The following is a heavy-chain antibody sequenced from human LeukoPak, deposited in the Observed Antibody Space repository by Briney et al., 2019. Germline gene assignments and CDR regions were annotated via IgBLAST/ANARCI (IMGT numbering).Heavy chain of an antibody. D-gene: IGHD6-19*01. CDR2: IIPIFGTA. Sequence: SVKVSCKASGGTFSSYAISWVRQAPGQGLEWMGGIIPIFGTANYAQKFQGRVTITADKSTSTAYMELSSLRSEDTAVYYCAKDRTKIGSRSSGPNFDYWGQGTLVTVFS. CDR3: AKDRTKIGSRSSGPNFDY. J-gene: IGHJ4*02. V-gene: IGHV1-69*06. CDR1: GGTFSSYA.